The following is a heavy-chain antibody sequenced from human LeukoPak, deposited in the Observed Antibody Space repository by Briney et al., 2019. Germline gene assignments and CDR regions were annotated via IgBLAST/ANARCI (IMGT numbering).Heavy chain of an antibody. CDR1: GYTFTDYY. V-gene: IGHV1-2*05. J-gene: IGHJ4*02. CDR3: ARGQGERELN. CDR2: INPTSGGT. Sequence: ASVKVSCKASGYTFTDYYMHWVRQAPGQGLEWMGRINPTSGGTTYAQKFQDRVTMTRDMSITTAYMELNRLRSDDTVVYYCARGQGERELNWGQGTLVTVSS. D-gene: IGHD1-26*01.